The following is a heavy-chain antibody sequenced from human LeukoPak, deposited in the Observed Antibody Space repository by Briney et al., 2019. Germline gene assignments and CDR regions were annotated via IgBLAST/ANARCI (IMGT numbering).Heavy chain of an antibody. J-gene: IGHJ4*02. CDR1: GGSISSGGYS. Sequence: SETLSLTCAVSGGSISSGGYSWSWIRQPPGKGLEWIGYIYHSGSTYYNPSLKSRVTISLDTSKNQFSLKLSSVTAADTAVYYCAGHHPRNTVDFWGQGTLVTASS. D-gene: IGHD2-8*02. V-gene: IGHV4-30-2*01. CDR3: AGHHPRNTVDF. CDR2: IYHSGST.